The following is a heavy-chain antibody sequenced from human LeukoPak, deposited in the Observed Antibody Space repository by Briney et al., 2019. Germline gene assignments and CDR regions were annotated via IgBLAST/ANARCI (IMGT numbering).Heavy chain of an antibody. V-gene: IGHV4-34*01. CDR2: INHSGST. D-gene: IGHD2-15*01. J-gene: IGHJ6*03. CDR1: GGSFSGYY. Sequence: SETLSLTCAVYGGSFSGYYWSWIRQPPGKGLERIGEINHSGSTNYNPSLKSRVTISVDTSKNQFSLKLSSVTAADTAVYYCARVSPYCSGGSCYYYYYMDVWGKGTTVTVSS. CDR3: ARVSPYCSGGSCYYYYYMDV.